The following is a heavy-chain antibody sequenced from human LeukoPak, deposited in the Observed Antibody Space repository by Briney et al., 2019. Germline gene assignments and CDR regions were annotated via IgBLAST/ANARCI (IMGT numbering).Heavy chain of an antibody. V-gene: IGHV4-34*01. CDR3: ATRPGDYDAFDI. J-gene: IGHJ3*02. D-gene: IGHD4-17*01. Sequence: SETLSLTCAVYGGSFSGYYWSRIRQPPGKGLEWIGEINHSGSTNYNPSLKSRVTISVDTSKNQFSLKLSSVTAADTAVYYCATRPGDYDAFDIWGQGTMVTVSS. CDR2: INHSGST. CDR1: GGSFSGYY.